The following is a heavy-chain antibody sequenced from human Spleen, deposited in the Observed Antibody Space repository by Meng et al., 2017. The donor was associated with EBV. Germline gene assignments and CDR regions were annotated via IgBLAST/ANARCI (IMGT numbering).Heavy chain of an antibody. J-gene: IGHJ4*02. V-gene: IGHV7-4-1*02. D-gene: IGHD1-7*01. CDR2: YHTATSNP. CDR1: CFKSNRQG. Sequence: QIHPSQSGPASKTPATSVKLAGTSVCFKSNRQGIRSLTPLRRPVHWLMGSYHTATSNPTYAHGITRRFVFSLDTSVHTAYLHITSLKAEDTAVYDCAKRTGTDLYDYWGQGTLVTVSS. CDR3: AKRTGTDLYDY.